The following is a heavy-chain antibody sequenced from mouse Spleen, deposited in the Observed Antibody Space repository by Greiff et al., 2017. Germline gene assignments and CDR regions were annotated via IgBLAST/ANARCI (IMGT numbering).Heavy chain of an antibody. V-gene: IGHV3-6*01. CDR2: ISYDGSN. CDR1: GYSITSGYY. J-gene: IGHJ2*01. Sequence: DVKLQESGPGLVKPSQSLSLTCSVTGYSITSGYYWNWIRQFPGNKLEWMGYISYDGSNNYNPSLKNRISITRDTSKNQFFLKLNSVTTEDTATYYCAKRGTGTWYFDYWGQGTTLTVSS. D-gene: IGHD4-1*01. CDR3: AKRGTGTWYFDY.